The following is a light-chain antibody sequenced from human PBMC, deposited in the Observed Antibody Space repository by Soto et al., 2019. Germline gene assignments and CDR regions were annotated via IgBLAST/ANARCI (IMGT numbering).Light chain of an antibody. Sequence: QSALTQPASVSGPPGQSITISCTGTSSDVGGYNYVSWYQQHPGKAPKLMISEVSHRPSGVSTRFSGSKSGNTASLTISGLQAEDEADYYCSSYASNNILYVFGTGTKVTVL. V-gene: IGLV2-14*01. CDR2: EVS. J-gene: IGLJ1*01. CDR1: SSDVGGYNY. CDR3: SSYASNNILYV.